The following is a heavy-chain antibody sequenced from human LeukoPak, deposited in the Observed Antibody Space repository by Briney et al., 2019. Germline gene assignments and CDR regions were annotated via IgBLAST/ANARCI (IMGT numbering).Heavy chain of an antibody. CDR2: INPSGGST. CDR1: GYTFTSYY. CDR3: ARGDWFGYYFDY. J-gene: IGHJ4*02. D-gene: IGHD3-10*01. Sequence: ASVKVSCKASGYTFTSYYMHWVRQAPGQGLEWMGIINPSGGSTSYAQKFQGRVTMTRNTSISTAYMELSSLRSEDTAVYYCARGDWFGYYFDYWGQGTLVTVSS. V-gene: IGHV1-46*01.